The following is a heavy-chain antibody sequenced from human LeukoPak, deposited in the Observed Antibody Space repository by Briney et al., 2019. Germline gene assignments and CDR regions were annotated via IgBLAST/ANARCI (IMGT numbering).Heavy chain of an antibody. CDR2: IIPILSIA. J-gene: IGHJ4*02. D-gene: IGHD2-15*01. CDR1: GGTFSSYT. CDR3: ADLDCSGGSCYLDY. Sequence: GSSVKVSCKASGGTFSSYTISWVRQAPGQGLEWMGRIIPILSIANYAQKFQGRVTITADKSTSTAYMELSSLRSEGTAVYYCADLDCSGGSCYLDYWGQGTLVTVSS. V-gene: IGHV1-69*02.